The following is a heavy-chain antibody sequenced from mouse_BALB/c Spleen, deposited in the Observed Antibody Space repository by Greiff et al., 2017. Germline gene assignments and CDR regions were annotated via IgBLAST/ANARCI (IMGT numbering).Heavy chain of an antibody. CDR1: GFNIKDYY. CDR2: IDPENGDT. V-gene: IGHV14-4*02. D-gene: IGHD2-1*01. J-gene: IGHJ4*01. CDR3: NADYGNYFYAMDY. Sequence: EVKLMESGAELVRSGASVKLSCTASGFNIKDYYMHWVKQRPEQGLEWIGWIDPENGDTEYAPKFQGKATMTADTSSNTAYLQLSSLTSEDTAVYYCNADYGNYFYAMDYWGQGTSVTVSS.